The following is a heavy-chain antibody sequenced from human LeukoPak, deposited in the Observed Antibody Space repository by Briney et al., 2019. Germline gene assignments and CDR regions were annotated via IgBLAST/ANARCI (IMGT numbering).Heavy chain of an antibody. CDR2: ISWDGGNT. CDR3: SQGHYGSGTFDY. V-gene: IGHV3-43*01. Sequence: PGGSLRLSCAASGFTFHDYTMHWVRQAPGKGLEWVSLISWDGGNTYYADSVKGRFTISRDNSKNCLYLQMNSRTIEDTALYYCSQGHYGSGTFDYWGQGTLATVSS. D-gene: IGHD3-10*01. CDR1: GFTFHDYT. J-gene: IGHJ4*02.